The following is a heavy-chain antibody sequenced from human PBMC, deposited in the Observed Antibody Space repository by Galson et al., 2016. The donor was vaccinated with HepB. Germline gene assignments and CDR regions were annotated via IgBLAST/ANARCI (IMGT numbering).Heavy chain of an antibody. J-gene: IGHJ4*02. CDR1: GFIFRNYQ. V-gene: IGHV3-53*01. CDR2: IYSGGNT. D-gene: IGHD6-19*01. CDR3: AKSPASGWSTDFFDF. Sequence: SLRLSCAASGFIFRNYQMSWVRQAPGKGPEWVSVIYSGGNTYYGDSVKGRFTISRDNSKNTLYLQMNSLRVEDTAVYYCAKSPASGWSTDFFDFWGLGTLVTVSS.